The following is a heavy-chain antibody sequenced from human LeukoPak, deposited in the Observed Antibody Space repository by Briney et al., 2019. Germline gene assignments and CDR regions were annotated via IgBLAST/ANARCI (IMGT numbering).Heavy chain of an antibody. CDR2: IYPGDSDT. V-gene: IGHV5-51*01. D-gene: IGHD2-2*01. Sequence: GESLKISCKGSGYSFTSYWLGWVRQMPGKGLEWMEIIYPGDSDTSYNPSFQGQVTISVDKSISDAYLQWSSLKASDTAMYYCARHDSCSATSCSLGLWGQGTLVTVSS. J-gene: IGHJ4*02. CDR3: ARHDSCSATSCSLGL. CDR1: GYSFTSYW.